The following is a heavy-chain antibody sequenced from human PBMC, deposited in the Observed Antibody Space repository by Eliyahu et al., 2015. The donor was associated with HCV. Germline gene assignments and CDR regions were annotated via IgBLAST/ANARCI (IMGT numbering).Heavy chain of an antibody. J-gene: IGHJ3*01. CDR3: ATTSYWKDAFDA. V-gene: IGHV1-69*04. CDR1: GGNFNIYV. CDR2: IIPMVGVG. D-gene: IGHD1-1*01. Sequence: QVQLVQSGAEVKQPGSSVKVSCKAFGGNFNIYVLNWFRQAPGEGLEWMGRIIPMVGVGNYAQRFQGRVTITADKSTSTAYMELSSLTSEDTAVYYCATTSYWKDAFDAWGQGTMVTVSS.